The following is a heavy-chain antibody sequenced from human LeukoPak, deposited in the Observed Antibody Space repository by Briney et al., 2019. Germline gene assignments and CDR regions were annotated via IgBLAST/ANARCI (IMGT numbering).Heavy chain of an antibody. CDR3: ARDKGLALYYYDSSGLDY. D-gene: IGHD3-22*01. CDR1: GFTFSSYE. CDR2: ISSSGSTI. Sequence: GRSLRLSCAASGFTFSSYEMNWVRQAPGKGLEWVSYISSSGSTIYYADSVKGRFTISRDNAKNSLYLQMNSLRAEDTAVYYCARDKGLALYYYDSSGLDYWGQGTLVTVSS. V-gene: IGHV3-48*03. J-gene: IGHJ4*02.